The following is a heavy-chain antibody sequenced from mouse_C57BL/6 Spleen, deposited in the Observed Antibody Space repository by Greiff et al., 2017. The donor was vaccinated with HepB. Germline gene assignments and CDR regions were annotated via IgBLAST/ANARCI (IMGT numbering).Heavy chain of an antibody. D-gene: IGHD1-1*01. Sequence: QVQLQQSGAELVRPGSSVKLSCKASGYTFTSYWMHWVKQRPIQGLEWIGNIDPSDSETHYNQKFKDKATLTVDKSSSTAYMQLSSLTSEDSAVYYCARWDYYGSSYGGYFDVWGTGTTVTVSS. CDR3: ARWDYYGSSYGGYFDV. CDR1: GYTFTSYW. J-gene: IGHJ1*03. V-gene: IGHV1-52*01. CDR2: IDPSDSET.